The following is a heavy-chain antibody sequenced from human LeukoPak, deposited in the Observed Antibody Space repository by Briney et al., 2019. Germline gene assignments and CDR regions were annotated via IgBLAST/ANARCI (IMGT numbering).Heavy chain of an antibody. CDR2: ISYDGSNK. D-gene: IGHD1-26*01. CDR3: ARGWDSSYYYYGMDV. V-gene: IGHV3-30*04. CDR1: GFTFSSYA. Sequence: GGSLRLSCAASGFTFSSYAMHWVRQAPGKGLEWVAVISYDGSNKYYADSVKGRFTISRDNSKNTLYLQMNSLRAEDTAVYYCARGWDSSYYYYGMDVWGQGTTVTVSS. J-gene: IGHJ6*02.